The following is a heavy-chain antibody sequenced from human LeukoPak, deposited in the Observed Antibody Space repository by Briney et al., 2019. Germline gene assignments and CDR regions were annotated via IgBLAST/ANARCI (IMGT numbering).Heavy chain of an antibody. J-gene: IGHJ6*03. Sequence: PGGSLRLSCAASGFTFSSYSMNWVRQAPGKGLEWVSSISSSSSYIYYADSVKGRFTISRDNAKNSLYLQMNSLRAEDTAVYYCTRGGGYDILTGYYYYYYMDVWGKGTTVTVSS. D-gene: IGHD3-9*01. CDR1: GFTFSSYS. CDR2: ISSSSSYI. V-gene: IGHV3-21*01. CDR3: TRGGGYDILTGYYYYYYMDV.